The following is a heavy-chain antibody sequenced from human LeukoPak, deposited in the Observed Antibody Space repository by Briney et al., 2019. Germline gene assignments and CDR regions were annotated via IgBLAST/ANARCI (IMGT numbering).Heavy chain of an antibody. CDR1: GGSISSSSYY. J-gene: IGHJ4*02. CDR3: ARGGSSGSFS. Sequence: PSETLFLTCTVSGGSISSSSYYWGWIRQSPGKGLEWIGSIYYSGSTYYNPSLKSRVTMSVDTSKNQFSLKLSSVTAADTAVYYCARGGSSGSFSWGQGTLVTVSS. CDR2: IYYSGST. D-gene: IGHD3-22*01. V-gene: IGHV4-39*07.